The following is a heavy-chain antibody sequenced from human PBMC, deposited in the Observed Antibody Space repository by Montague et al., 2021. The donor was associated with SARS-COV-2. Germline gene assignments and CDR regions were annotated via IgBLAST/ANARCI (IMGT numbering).Heavy chain of an antibody. V-gene: IGHV4-4*02. J-gene: IGHJ4*02. Sequence: SETLSLTCAVSGGSVSSSNWWTWVRQPPGKGLEWIGEMYHAGSTNYNPSLTSRVAISIDKSKNQFSLTLRSVIAADTAVYYCARRGKNYGPFDSWGQGALVTVSS. D-gene: IGHD5-18*01. CDR2: MYHAGST. CDR3: ARRGKNYGPFDS. CDR1: GGSVSSSNW.